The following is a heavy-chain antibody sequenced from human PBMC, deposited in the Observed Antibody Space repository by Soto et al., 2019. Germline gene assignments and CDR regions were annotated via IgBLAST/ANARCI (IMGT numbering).Heavy chain of an antibody. CDR3: ARGYRPSGYSSSWVFDY. J-gene: IGHJ4*02. V-gene: IGHV4-31*01. CDR1: GGSINSGGYY. CDR2: IFYSGST. Sequence: QVQLQELGPGLVKPSQTLSLICTVSGGSINSGGYYWNWIRQHPRTGLEWIGNIFYSGSTYYNQFLRSQVSISADTSDNHFSLPLSSVTAADTAVYFCARGYRPSGYSSSWVFDYWGQGTLVDVSS. D-gene: IGHD6-13*01.